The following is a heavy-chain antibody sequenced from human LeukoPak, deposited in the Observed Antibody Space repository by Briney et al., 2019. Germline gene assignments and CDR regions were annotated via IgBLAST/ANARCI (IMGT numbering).Heavy chain of an antibody. CDR1: GGSISSYY. J-gene: IGHJ4*02. CDR2: INHSGST. V-gene: IGHV4-34*01. D-gene: IGHD3-3*01. CDR3: ASPTRGFLEWLPLFDY. Sequence: SETLSLTCTVSGGSISSYYWSWIRQPPGKGLEWIGEINHSGSTNYNPSLKSRVTISVDTSKNQFSLKLSSVTAADTAVYYCASPTRGFLEWLPLFDYWGQGTLVTVSS.